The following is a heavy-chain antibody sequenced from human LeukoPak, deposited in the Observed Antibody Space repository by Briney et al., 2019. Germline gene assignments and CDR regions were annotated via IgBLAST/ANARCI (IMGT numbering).Heavy chain of an antibody. V-gene: IGHV4-59*01. Sequence: PSETLSLTCTVSGGSISPFYWNWIRQPPGKGLEWIGYIYYTGGTSYSPSLNSRATISVDTSKNQISLKLSSVTAADTAVYYCARVVAGRTNWFDPWGQGTLVTVSS. D-gene: IGHD6-19*01. CDR3: ARVVAGRTNWFDP. CDR2: IYYTGGT. CDR1: GGSISPFY. J-gene: IGHJ5*02.